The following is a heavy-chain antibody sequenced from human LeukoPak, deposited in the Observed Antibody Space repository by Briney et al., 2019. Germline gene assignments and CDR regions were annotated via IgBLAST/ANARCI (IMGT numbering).Heavy chain of an antibody. D-gene: IGHD5-18*01. CDR3: ASLGVYSYGYSSWFDP. CDR2: ISYDGSNK. Sequence: GGSLRLSCAASGFTFSSYAMHWVRQAPGKGLEWVAVISYDGSNKYYADSVKGRFTISRVNSKNTLYLQMNSLRAEDTAVYYCASLGVYSYGYSSWFDPWGQGTLVTVSS. J-gene: IGHJ5*02. V-gene: IGHV3-30-3*01. CDR1: GFTFSSYA.